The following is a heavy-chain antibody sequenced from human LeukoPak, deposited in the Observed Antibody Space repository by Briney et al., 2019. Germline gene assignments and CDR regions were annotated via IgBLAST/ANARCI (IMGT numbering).Heavy chain of an antibody. CDR2: INPSGGST. D-gene: IGHD2-15*01. CDR1: GYTFTSYG. J-gene: IGHJ6*02. CDR3: AATVDYCSGGSCYNHYYGMDV. V-gene: IGHV1-46*01. Sequence: ASVKVSCKASGYTFTSYGISWVRQAPGQGLEWMGIINPSGGSTSYAQKFQGRVTMTRDTSTSTVYMELSSLRSEDTAVYYCAATVDYCSGGSCYNHYYGMDVWGQGTTVTVSS.